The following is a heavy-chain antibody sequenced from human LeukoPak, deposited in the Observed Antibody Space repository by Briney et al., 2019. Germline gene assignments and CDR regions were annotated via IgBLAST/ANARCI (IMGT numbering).Heavy chain of an antibody. Sequence: GGSLRLSCAASGFTFSNYAMHWVRQAPGKGLEWVAIISYDGSNKYCADSVKGRFTISRDNSKNTLHLQMNSLRSEDTAVYYCAVSEGGYSYGYYEGYWGQGTLVTVSS. CDR3: AVSEGGYSYGYYEGY. D-gene: IGHD5-18*01. CDR2: ISYDGSNK. V-gene: IGHV3-30-3*01. J-gene: IGHJ4*02. CDR1: GFTFSNYA.